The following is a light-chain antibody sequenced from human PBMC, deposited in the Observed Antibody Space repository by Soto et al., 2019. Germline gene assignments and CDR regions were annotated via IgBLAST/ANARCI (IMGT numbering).Light chain of an antibody. CDR2: SAS. V-gene: IGKV3-20*01. CDR1: QSVSRTY. Sequence: VLTQSPGTLSLSPGERATLSCRASQSVSRTYLAWYQQKPGQAPRLLIYSASNRATGIPDRFSGRGSGTDFTLTISRLEPEDVAVYYCQQYGSSGTFGQGTKVDIK. CDR3: QQYGSSGT. J-gene: IGKJ1*01.